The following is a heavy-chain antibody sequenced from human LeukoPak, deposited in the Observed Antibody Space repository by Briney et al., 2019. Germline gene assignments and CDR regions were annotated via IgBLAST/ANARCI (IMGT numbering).Heavy chain of an antibody. CDR1: GGSISSSSYA. D-gene: IGHD6-13*01. V-gene: IGHV4-39*02. J-gene: IGHJ5*02. Sequence: SETLSLTCTVSGGSISSSSYAWGWIRQPPGKGLEWIGSMYYSGSTHHNPSLKSRVTVSVDTSKNQFSLKLSSVTAADTAVYYCARDLPGIAAAGSLGWFDPWGQGTLVTVSS. CDR3: ARDLPGIAAAGSLGWFDP. CDR2: MYYSGST.